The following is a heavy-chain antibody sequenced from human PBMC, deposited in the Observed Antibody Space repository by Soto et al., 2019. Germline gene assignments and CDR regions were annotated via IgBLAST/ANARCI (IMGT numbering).Heavy chain of an antibody. J-gene: IGHJ4*02. D-gene: IGHD6-19*01. CDR1: GFTFSSYA. V-gene: IGHV3-23*01. CDR2: ISGSGGST. CDR3: AKDKQWQSRTPGNFDY. Sequence: GGSLRLSCAASGFTFSSYAMSWVRQAPGKGLEWVSAISGSGGSTYYADSVKGRFTISRDNSKNTLYLQMNSLRAEDTAVYYCAKDKQWQSRTPGNFDYWGQGTLVTVSS.